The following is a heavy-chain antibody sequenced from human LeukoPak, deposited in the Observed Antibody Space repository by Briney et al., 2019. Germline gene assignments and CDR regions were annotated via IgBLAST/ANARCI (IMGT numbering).Heavy chain of an antibody. J-gene: IGHJ4*02. V-gene: IGHV3-23*01. CDR3: ARESIAAREGFDY. CDR2: IFPSGGEI. Sequence: GGSLRLSCAASGFTFSTFAMIWVRQPPGKGLEWVSSIFPSGGEIHYADSVRGRFTISRDNSKSTLSLQMNSLRAEDTAIYYCARESIAAREGFDYWGQGTLVTVSS. CDR1: GFTFSTFA. D-gene: IGHD6-6*01.